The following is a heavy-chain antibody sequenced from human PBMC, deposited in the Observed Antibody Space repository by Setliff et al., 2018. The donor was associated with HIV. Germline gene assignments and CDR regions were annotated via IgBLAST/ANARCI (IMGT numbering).Heavy chain of an antibody. CDR2: IKLSSGGT. CDR1: GNSFNGDF. D-gene: IGHD6-25*01. Sequence: GASVKVSCKAPGNSFNGDFLNWVRQAPGQGLEWMGNIKLSSGGTKFAQKFLGRVTMTRDTSTNTAFMVLRRLNSDDTATYFCVTSPGSFTSVDETEAGDYWGQGTLVTVSS. V-gene: IGHV1-2*02. CDR3: VTSPGSFTSVDETEAGDY. J-gene: IGHJ4*02.